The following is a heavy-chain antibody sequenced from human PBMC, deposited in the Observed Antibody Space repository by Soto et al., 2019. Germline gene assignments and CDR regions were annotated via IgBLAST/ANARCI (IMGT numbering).Heavy chain of an antibody. V-gene: IGHV3-30*03. D-gene: IGHD5-18*01. CDR3: ARDWDSYGYNYYYGMDV. J-gene: IGHJ6*02. Sequence: PGGSLRLSCAASGFTFSSYGMHWVRQAPGKGLEWVAVISYDGSNKYYADSVKGRFTISRDNSKNTLYLQMNSLRAEDTAVYYCARDWDSYGYNYYYGMDVWGQGTTVTVSS. CDR2: ISYDGSNK. CDR1: GFTFSSYG.